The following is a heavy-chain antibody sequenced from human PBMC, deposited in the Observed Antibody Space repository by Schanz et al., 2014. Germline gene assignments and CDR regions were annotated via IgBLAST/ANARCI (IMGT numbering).Heavy chain of an antibody. D-gene: IGHD3-16*02. CDR2: IYSGGST. V-gene: IGHV3-66*01. J-gene: IGHJ4*02. CDR1: GFTVSINY. Sequence: EVQLVESGGGLVQPGGSLRLSCAASGFTVSINYMSWVRQAPGKGLEWVSVIYSGGSTYYADSVKGRFTISRDNSKNTLYLQMNSLRAEDTAIYYCAKYRYSVFDFDYWGQGTLVTVSS. CDR3: AKYRYSVFDFDY.